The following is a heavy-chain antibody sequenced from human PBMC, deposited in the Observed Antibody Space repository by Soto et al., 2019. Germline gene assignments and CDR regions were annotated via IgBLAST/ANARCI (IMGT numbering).Heavy chain of an antibody. Sequence: QVQLVQSGAEVKKPGSSVKVSCKASGGTFSSDSFSWVRQAPGQGLEWMGGIIPMFDTPIYAQKFQDRVTVTADESTSTAYMQLSRLRSGDTAVYYCARSGGLDRDFNHLGQGSLVTVSS. V-gene: IGHV1-69*12. CDR3: ARSGGLDRDFNH. D-gene: IGHD2-15*01. CDR2: IIPMFDTP. CDR1: GGTFSSDS. J-gene: IGHJ4*02.